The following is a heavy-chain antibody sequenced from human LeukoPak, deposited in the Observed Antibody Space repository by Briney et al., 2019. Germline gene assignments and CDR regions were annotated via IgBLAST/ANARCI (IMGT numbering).Heavy chain of an antibody. Sequence: GGSLRLSCAASGFTFSDYYMSWIRQAPGKGLEWVSYISSSGSTIYYADSVKGRFTISRDNAKNSLYLQMNSLRDEDTAVYYCASSKQAPYRPYYYYGMDVWGQGTTVTVSS. D-gene: IGHD5-12*01. CDR2: ISSSGSTI. CDR3: ASSKQAPYRPYYYYGMDV. V-gene: IGHV3-11*04. CDR1: GFTFSDYY. J-gene: IGHJ6*02.